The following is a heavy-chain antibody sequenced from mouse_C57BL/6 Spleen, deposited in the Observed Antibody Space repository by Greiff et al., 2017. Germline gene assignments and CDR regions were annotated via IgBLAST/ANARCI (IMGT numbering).Heavy chain of an antibody. Sequence: VQLKESGPELVKPGASVKIPCKASGYTFTDYNMDWVKQSHGKSLEWIGDINPNNGGTIYNQKFKGKATLTVDKSSSTAYMELRSLTSEDTAVYYCARSGVLYAMDYWGQGTSVTVSS. CDR1: GYTFTDYN. CDR2: INPNNGGT. J-gene: IGHJ4*01. CDR3: ARSGVLYAMDY. V-gene: IGHV1-18*01. D-gene: IGHD1-1*01.